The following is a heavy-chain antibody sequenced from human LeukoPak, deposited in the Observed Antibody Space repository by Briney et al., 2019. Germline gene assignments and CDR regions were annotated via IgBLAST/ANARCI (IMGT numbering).Heavy chain of an antibody. CDR3: ARGMYSGSFNPYYYYMDV. V-gene: IGHV3-7*01. D-gene: IGHD6-13*01. Sequence: GGSLRLSCAASGFTFSSYWMSWVRQAPGKGLEWVANIKQDGSEKYYVDSVKGRFTISRDNAKNSLYLQMNSLRAEDTAVYYCARGMYSGSFNPYYYYMDVWGKGTTVTISS. J-gene: IGHJ6*03. CDR1: GFTFSSYW. CDR2: IKQDGSEK.